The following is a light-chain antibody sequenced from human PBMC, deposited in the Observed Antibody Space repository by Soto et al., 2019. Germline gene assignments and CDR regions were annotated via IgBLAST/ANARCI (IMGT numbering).Light chain of an antibody. J-gene: IGKJ3*01. CDR3: QQYSWSPLT. CDR2: HSS. CDR1: QSVTSNY. V-gene: IGKV3-20*01. Sequence: EIVLTQSPGTLSLSPGERATLSCRASQSVTSNYLAWYQQKPGQAPRLLIYHSSSRATGIPDRFSGSGSGTDFTLTISRLEPEEFAVYYCQQYSWSPLTFGPGTKVDIK.